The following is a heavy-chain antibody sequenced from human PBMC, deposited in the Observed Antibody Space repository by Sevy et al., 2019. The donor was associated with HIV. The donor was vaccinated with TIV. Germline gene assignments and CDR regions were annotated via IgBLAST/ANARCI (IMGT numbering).Heavy chain of an antibody. Sequence: ASVKVSCKASGYSFTNYPIHWVRQAPGQGLEWMGWIKSDNGYTKYSQKFQGRVTITRDTSATTAYMELSSLTSEDTAFYFWGRGKGGIFGVVVGQFDSWGQGTLVTVSS. V-gene: IGHV1-3*01. CDR3: GRGKGGIFGVVVGQFDS. J-gene: IGHJ4*02. CDR1: GYSFTNYP. CDR2: IKSDNGYT. D-gene: IGHD3-3*01.